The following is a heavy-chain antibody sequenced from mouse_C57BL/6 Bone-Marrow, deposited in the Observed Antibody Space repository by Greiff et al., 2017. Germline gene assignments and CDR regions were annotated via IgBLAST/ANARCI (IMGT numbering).Heavy chain of an antibody. CDR3: TTPSTVVSLYAMDY. CDR2: IDPENGDT. J-gene: IGHJ4*01. D-gene: IGHD1-1*01. CDR1: GFNIKDDY. V-gene: IGHV14-4*01. Sequence: VQLQQSGAELVRPGASVKLSCKASGFNIKDDYMHWVKQRPEQGLEWIGWIDPENGDTEYAQKFQGKATITADTSSNTAYLQLSRLAAEDTDVYSSTTPSTVVSLYAMDYWGQGTSVTVSS.